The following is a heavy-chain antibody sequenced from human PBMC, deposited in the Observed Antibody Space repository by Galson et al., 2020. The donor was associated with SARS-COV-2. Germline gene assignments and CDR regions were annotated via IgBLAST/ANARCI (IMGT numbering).Heavy chain of an antibody. CDR1: GDSSTTYY. CDR2: IYSSGST. CDR3: ARDWGD. V-gene: IGHV4-4*07. D-gene: IGHD7-27*01. J-gene: IGHJ4*02. Sequence: ETSETLSLTCTVSGDSSTTYYWTWVRQPAGKGLEWIGLIYSSGSTKYNPSLKSRLSMSVDTSKMQFSLKLDSVTAADTAVYYCARDWGDWGQGIRVTVSS.